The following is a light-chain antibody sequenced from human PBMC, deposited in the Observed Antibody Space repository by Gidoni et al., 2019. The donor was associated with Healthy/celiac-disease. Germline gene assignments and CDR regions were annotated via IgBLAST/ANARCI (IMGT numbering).Light chain of an antibody. CDR3: GTWDSSLSAVV. Sequence: QSVLTQPPPVSPAPRQKVTISCSGSSSNIGNNYVSWYQQLPGTAPRLLIYDNNKRPSGIPDRFSGSRSGTSAALGITGLQTGDEADYYCGTWDSSLSAVVFGGGTKLTVL. CDR1: SSNIGNNY. CDR2: DNN. J-gene: IGLJ2*01. V-gene: IGLV1-51*01.